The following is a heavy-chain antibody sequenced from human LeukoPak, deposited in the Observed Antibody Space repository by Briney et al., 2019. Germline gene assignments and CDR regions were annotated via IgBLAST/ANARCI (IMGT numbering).Heavy chain of an antibody. D-gene: IGHD2-2*02. CDR3: ARLYCSSTSCYTGYYYYGMDV. Sequence: ASVKVSCKASGYTFTSYGISWVRQAPGQGLEWMGWISAYNGNTSYAQKLQGRVTMTTDTSTSTAYMELRSLRSDDTAVNYCARLYCSSTSCYTGYYYYGMDVWGQGTTVTVSS. CDR1: GYTFTSYG. J-gene: IGHJ6*02. V-gene: IGHV1-18*01. CDR2: ISAYNGNT.